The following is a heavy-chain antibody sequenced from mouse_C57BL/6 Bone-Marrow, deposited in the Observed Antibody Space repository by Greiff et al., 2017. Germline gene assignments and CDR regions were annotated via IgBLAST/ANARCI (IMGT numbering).Heavy chain of an antibody. CDR2: IYPGSGST. V-gene: IGHV1-55*01. CDR1: GYTFTSYW. J-gene: IGHJ2*01. CDR3: ANWDVHYY. D-gene: IGHD4-1*01. Sequence: QVQLQQPGAELVKPGASVKMSCKASGYTFTSYWIPWVQQRPGQGLEWIGDIYPGSGSTNYTEKFKSKATLTVDTSSSTAYMQLSSLTSEDSAVYYCANWDVHYYWGQGTTLTVAS.